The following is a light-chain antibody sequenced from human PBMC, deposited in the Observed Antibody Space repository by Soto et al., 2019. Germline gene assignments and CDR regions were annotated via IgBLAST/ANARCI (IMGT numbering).Light chain of an antibody. V-gene: IGKV3D-15*01. J-gene: IGKJ3*01. CDR1: QSVSSN. CDR3: HQHNNGPPVT. Sequence: EIVMTQSPATLSLSPGERATLSCRASQSVSSNLAWYQQKPGQAPRLLIYGASTRATGIPARLSGSGSGTEFTLTITSLQSEEYAFYYCHQHNNGPPVTFGPGTKVEIK. CDR2: GAS.